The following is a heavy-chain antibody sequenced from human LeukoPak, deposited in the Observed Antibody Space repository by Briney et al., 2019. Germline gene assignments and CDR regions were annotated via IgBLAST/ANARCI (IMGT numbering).Heavy chain of an antibody. Sequence: SETLSLTCTVSGGSVSSGSYYWSWIRQPPGKGLEWIGYIYYSGSTNYNPSLKSRVTISVDTSKDQFSLKLSSVTAADTAVYYCARDLSYYDSSAFDPWGQGTLVTVSS. D-gene: IGHD3-22*01. CDR3: ARDLSYYDSSAFDP. CDR2: IYYSGST. V-gene: IGHV4-61*01. CDR1: GGSVSSGSYY. J-gene: IGHJ5*02.